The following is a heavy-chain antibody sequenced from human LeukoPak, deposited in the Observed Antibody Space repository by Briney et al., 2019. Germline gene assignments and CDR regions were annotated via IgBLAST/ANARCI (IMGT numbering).Heavy chain of an antibody. J-gene: IGHJ6*03. D-gene: IGHD6-19*01. CDR3: AKEQGLDYYYYYMDV. V-gene: IGHV4-59*12. Sequence: PSETLSLTCAVSGGSIRSYYWSWIRQPPGKGLEWIGYMYYTGTTNYNPSLKSRVTISVDTSKNQFSLQLNSVTPEDTAVYYCAKEQGLDYYYYYMDVWGKGTTVTVSS. CDR1: GGSIRSYY. CDR2: MYYTGTT.